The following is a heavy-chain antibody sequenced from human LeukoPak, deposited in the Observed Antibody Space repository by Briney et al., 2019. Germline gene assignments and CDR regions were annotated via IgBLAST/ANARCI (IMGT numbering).Heavy chain of an antibody. V-gene: IGHV3-66*02. J-gene: IGHJ6*03. Sequence: PGGSLRLSCAVSGFTVSSNYMSWVRQAPGKGLEWVSIIYTGGNTYYADSVEGRFTISRDNSRNTLYLQMNSLRAEDTAVYYCARLQSYYYYMDVWGKGTTVTVSS. CDR1: GFTVSSNY. CDR2: IYTGGNT. CDR3: ARLQSYYYYMDV. D-gene: IGHD4-11*01.